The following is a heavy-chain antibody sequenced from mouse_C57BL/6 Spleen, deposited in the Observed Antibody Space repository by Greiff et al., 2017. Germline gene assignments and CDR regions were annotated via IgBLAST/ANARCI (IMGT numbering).Heavy chain of an antibody. Sequence: VQLQQSGAELVRPGTSVKLSCKASGYTFTSYWMHWVKQRPGQGLEWIGVIDPSDSYTNYNQKFKGKATLTVDTSSSTAYMQLSSLTSEDSAVYYCARHYDAGYWGQGTTLTVSS. CDR1: GYTFTSYW. D-gene: IGHD2-3*01. CDR2: IDPSDSYT. J-gene: IGHJ2*01. V-gene: IGHV1-59*01. CDR3: ARHYDAGY.